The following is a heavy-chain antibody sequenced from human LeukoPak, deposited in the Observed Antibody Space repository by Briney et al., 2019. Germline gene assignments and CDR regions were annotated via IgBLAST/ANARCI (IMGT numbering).Heavy chain of an antibody. CDR3: ARESGLGVISPYFDY. CDR1: GFTFSSYE. CDR2: ISNRGDTI. V-gene: IGHV3-48*03. D-gene: IGHD2-21*01. Sequence: AGGSLRLSCAASGFTFSSYEMNWVRQAPGKGLEWVSYISNRGDTIFYADSVKGRFIISRDNAKNSLYLQMNSLRAEDTAVYYCARESGLGVISPYFDYWGQGTLVTASS. J-gene: IGHJ4*02.